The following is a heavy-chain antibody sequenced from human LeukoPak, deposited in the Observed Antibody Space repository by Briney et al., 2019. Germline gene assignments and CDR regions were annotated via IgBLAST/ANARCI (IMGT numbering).Heavy chain of an antibody. V-gene: IGHV3-23*01. Sequence: PGGSLNLPCQAPGFPLSSNAMSGAGRAPGKGRDWLSAISGIGGRTYYGDSVKGRFTISRDNSKNTLYLQMTSLRAEDTAVYYCAKVWAGGPTTYYYDSSGYHHDYWGQGTLVTVSS. CDR3: AKVWAGGPTTYYYDSSGYHHDY. J-gene: IGHJ4*02. D-gene: IGHD3-22*01. CDR2: ISGIGGRT. CDR1: GFPLSSNA.